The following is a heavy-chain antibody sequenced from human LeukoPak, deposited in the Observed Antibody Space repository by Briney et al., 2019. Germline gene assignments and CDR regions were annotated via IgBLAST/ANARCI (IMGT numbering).Heavy chain of an antibody. V-gene: IGHV3-23*01. Sequence: QPGGSLRLSCAASGFTFSSYGMHWVRQAPGKGLEWVSAISGSGGSTYYADSVRGRFTISRDNSKNTLYLQMNSLRAEDTAVYYCAKVAEYSSSFPSYYYYYMDVWGKGTTVTVSS. CDR2: ISGSGGST. J-gene: IGHJ6*03. D-gene: IGHD6-6*01. CDR1: GFTFSSYG. CDR3: AKVAEYSSSFPSYYYYYMDV.